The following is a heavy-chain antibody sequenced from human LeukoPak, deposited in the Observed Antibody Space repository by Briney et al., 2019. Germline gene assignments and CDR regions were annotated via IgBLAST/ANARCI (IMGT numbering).Heavy chain of an antibody. V-gene: IGHV6-1*01. J-gene: IGHJ4*02. Sequence: SQTLSLTCAISGDSVSSNSVAWNWIRQSPSRGLEWLGRTYCRSKWYNDFAVSVKSRITINPDTSKNQFSLQLNSVTPEDTAVYYCARSIVGATSYFDYWGQGALVTVSS. CDR2: TYCRSKWYN. D-gene: IGHD1-26*01. CDR3: ARSIVGATSYFDY. CDR1: GDSVSSNSVA.